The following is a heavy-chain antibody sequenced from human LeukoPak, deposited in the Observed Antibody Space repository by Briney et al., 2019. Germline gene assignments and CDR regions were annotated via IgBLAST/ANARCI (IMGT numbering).Heavy chain of an antibody. V-gene: IGHV3-73*01. J-gene: IGHJ4*02. CDR2: IRSKANSYAT. CDR3: TYPQSSGYYYFDY. D-gene: IGHD3-22*01. Sequence: GGSLKLSCAASGFTFSGSAMHWVRQASGKGLEWVGRIRSKANSYATAYAASVKGRFTISRDDSKNTAYLQMNSLKTEDTAVYYCTYPQSSGYYYFDYWGQGTLVTVSP. CDR1: GFTFSGSA.